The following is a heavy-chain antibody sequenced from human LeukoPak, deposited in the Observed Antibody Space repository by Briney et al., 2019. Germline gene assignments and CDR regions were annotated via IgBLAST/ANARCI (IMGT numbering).Heavy chain of an antibody. Sequence: GESLQISCKGSGSSFTTYWIAWVRPMPGEGLEWMGIIYPGDSETRYSPSFQGQVTISADKSITTAYLQWGSLKASDTAMYYCTRSPRDGYHDSFDIWGQGTMVTVFS. D-gene: IGHD5-24*01. CDR1: GSSFTTYW. CDR3: TRSPRDGYHDSFDI. CDR2: IYPGDSET. V-gene: IGHV5-51*01. J-gene: IGHJ3*02.